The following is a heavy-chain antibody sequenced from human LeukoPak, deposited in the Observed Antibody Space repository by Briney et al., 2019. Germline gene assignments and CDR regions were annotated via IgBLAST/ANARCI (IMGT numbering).Heavy chain of an antibody. CDR1: GGSINGSGYY. V-gene: IGHV4-39*01. D-gene: IGHD2-2*01. Sequence: SETLSLTCTVSGGSINGSGYYWGWIRQPPGKGLEWIGSIYYSGSSYYNPSLKSRVTISVDMYKNQFSLKLSSVTAADTAVYYCARQGGPYCSSTSCNYGMDVWGQGTTVTVSS. CDR2: IYYSGSS. J-gene: IGHJ6*02. CDR3: ARQGGPYCSSTSCNYGMDV.